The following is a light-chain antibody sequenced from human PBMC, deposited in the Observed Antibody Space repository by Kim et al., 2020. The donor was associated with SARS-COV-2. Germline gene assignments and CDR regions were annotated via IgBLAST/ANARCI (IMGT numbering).Light chain of an antibody. V-gene: IGKV3-20*01. J-gene: IGKJ1*01. CDR2: ATS. Sequence: SPGERATLSCRASQSISNNLAWYQQNPGQAPRLLLYATSTRASGITDRFSGSGSGTDFTLTISRLEPEDFAVYFCQLYGTSPLVTFGPGTKVDIK. CDR1: QSISNN. CDR3: QLYGTSPLVT.